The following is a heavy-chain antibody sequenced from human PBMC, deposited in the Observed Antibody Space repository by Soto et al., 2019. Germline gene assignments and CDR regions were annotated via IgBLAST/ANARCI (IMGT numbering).Heavy chain of an antibody. CDR3: ARGGVAAAGTGVRY. V-gene: IGHV4-34*01. D-gene: IGHD6-13*01. CDR1: GGPLSGHY. J-gene: IGHJ4*02. CDR2: IYHSGST. Sequence: SETLSLTCAVYGGPLSGHYWSWIRQPPGRGLEWIGEIYHSGSTNYNPSLKSRVTVSVDTSKNQFSLKLSSVTAADTAVYYCARGGVAAAGTGVRYWGQGTLVTVSS.